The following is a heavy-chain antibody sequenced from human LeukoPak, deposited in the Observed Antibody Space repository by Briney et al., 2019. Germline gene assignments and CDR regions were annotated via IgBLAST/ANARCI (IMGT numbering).Heavy chain of an antibody. CDR3: ARASVAAAAPLDY. D-gene: IGHD6-13*01. CDR2: IYYSGST. V-gene: IGHV4-59*08. Sequence: SETLSLTCTVSGGSISSYYWSWIRQPPGKGLEWIGYIYYSGSTNYNPSLKSRVTISVDTSKNQFSLKLSSVTAADTAVYYCARASVAAAAPLDYWGQGTLVTVSS. CDR1: GGSISSYY. J-gene: IGHJ4*02.